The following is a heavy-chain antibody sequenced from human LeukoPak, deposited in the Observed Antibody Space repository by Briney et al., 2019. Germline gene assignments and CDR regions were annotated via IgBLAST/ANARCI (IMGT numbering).Heavy chain of an antibody. CDR3: ARDRVDTVNDYYYGMDV. Sequence: GGSLRLSCAASGFTVSSNYMSWVRQAPGKVLEWVSVIYSGGSTYYADSVKGRFTISRDNSKNTLYLQMNSLRAEDTAVYYCARDRVDTVNDYYYGMDVWGQGTTVTVSS. V-gene: IGHV3-53*01. D-gene: IGHD5-18*01. CDR1: GFTVSSNY. CDR2: IYSGGST. J-gene: IGHJ6*02.